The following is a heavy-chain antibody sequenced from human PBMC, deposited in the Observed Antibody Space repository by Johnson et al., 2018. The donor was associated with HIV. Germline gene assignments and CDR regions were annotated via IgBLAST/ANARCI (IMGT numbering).Heavy chain of an antibody. CDR1: GFTFSDYY. Sequence: QVQLVESGGGLVKPGGSLRLSCAASGFTFSDYYMIWIRQAPGKGLEWVAVISYDGSNKYYADSVKGRFTVSRDNSKNTLYLQMNSLRAEDTAIYYCAKSPGKEQGGKRGAFAIWGQGTMVTVAS. D-gene: IGHD4-23*01. J-gene: IGHJ3*02. CDR3: AKSPGKEQGGKRGAFAI. CDR2: ISYDGSNK. V-gene: IGHV3-30*18.